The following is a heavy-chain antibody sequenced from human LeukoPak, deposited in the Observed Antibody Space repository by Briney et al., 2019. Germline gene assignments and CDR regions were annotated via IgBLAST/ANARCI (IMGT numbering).Heavy chain of an antibody. Sequence: SETLSLTCAVSGVSFNDYYWSWVRQTPGKGLEWIGEINHSGYTNDSPSLKSRVTLSIDTSRKQFSLNLRSVTVADSGIYYCTRMTAGHDYWGQGTLATVSS. V-gene: IGHV4-34*01. CDR1: GVSFNDYY. D-gene: IGHD2-21*02. CDR2: INHSGYT. CDR3: TRMTAGHDY. J-gene: IGHJ4*02.